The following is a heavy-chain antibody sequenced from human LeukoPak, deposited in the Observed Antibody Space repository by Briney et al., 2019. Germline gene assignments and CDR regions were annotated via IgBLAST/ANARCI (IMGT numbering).Heavy chain of an antibody. Sequence: ASVKVSCKVSGYTLTELSTHWVRQAPGKGLEWMGGFDPEDGETIYAQKFQGRVTMTEDTSTDTAYMELSSLRSEDTAVYYCATDYSGRGATGFWGQGTLVTVSS. V-gene: IGHV1-24*01. J-gene: IGHJ4*02. D-gene: IGHD1-26*01. CDR3: ATDYSGRGATGF. CDR2: FDPEDGET. CDR1: GYTLTELS.